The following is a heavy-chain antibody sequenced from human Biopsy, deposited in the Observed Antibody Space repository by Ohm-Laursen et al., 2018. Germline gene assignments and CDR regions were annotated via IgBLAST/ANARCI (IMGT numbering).Heavy chain of an antibody. CDR3: ARRGSGGRSFDH. CDR1: GGSISSFY. D-gene: IGHD2-15*01. V-gene: IGHV4-59*08. J-gene: IGHJ4*02. CDR2: ISDSGST. Sequence: TLSLTCAVSGGSISSFYWNWIRQPPGKGPEWIGDISDSGSTNYKPSLKSRDIISVATPKNQFSLNLSSVTAADTAVYYCARRGSGGRSFDHWGQGTLVTVSS.